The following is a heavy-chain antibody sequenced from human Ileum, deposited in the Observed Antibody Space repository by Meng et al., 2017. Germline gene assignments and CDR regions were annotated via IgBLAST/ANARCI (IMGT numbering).Heavy chain of an antibody. D-gene: IGHD3-10*01. CDR3: ARFYGSGTFEVHDY. J-gene: IGHJ4*02. Sequence: GQRQEAGPGLVGPSETLSLTCNVSGGSVSSASYYWSWIRQPPGKGLEWIGPIHYSGSRNYNPSLKSRVTMSVDTSKNQVSLRLTSVTAADTAVYYCARFYGSGTFEVHDYWGQGTLVTVSS. CDR2: IHYSGSR. V-gene: IGHV4-61*01. CDR1: GGSVSSASYY.